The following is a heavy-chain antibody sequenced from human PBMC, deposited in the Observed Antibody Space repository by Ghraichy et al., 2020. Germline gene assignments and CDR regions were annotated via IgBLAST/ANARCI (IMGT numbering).Heavy chain of an antibody. CDR1: GFTFSSYS. D-gene: IGHD3-9*01. CDR3: ARVDYDILTGYWRYYYGMDV. CDR2: ISSSSSTI. J-gene: IGHJ6*02. V-gene: IGHV3-48*04. Sequence: LSLTCAASGFTFSSYSMNWVRQAPGKGLEWVSYISSSSSTIYYADSVKGRFTISRDNAKNSLYLQMNSLRAEDTAVYYCARVDYDILTGYWRYYYGMDVWGQGTTVTVSS.